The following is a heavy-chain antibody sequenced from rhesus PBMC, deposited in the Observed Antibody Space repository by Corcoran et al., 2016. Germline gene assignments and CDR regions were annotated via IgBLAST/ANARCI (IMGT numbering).Heavy chain of an antibody. CDR3: ARDRYSNYGGFDY. J-gene: IGHJ4*01. Sequence: QVQLQESGPGVVKPSETLSLTCAVSGGSISGYHLWSWIRQPPGKGLEWIGYIYGGRRSTSCNPSPKSRVIISIDTSKNQFSLKLSSVTAADTAVYYCARDRYSNYGGFDYWGQGVLVTVSS. CDR2: IYGGRRST. V-gene: IGHV4-106*01. CDR1: GGSISGYHL. D-gene: IGHD4-23*01.